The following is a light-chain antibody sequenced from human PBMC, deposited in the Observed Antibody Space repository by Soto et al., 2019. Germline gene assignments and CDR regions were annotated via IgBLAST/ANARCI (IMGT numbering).Light chain of an antibody. CDR3: QQRSDWPLL. J-gene: IGKJ4*01. Sequence: EIVLTQSPATLSLSPGGRATLSCRASQSVSSHLTWYQHIPGQAPRLLIYDASTRANGIPDRFSGSGSGTDFTLTISSLEPEDFAVYYCQQRSDWPLLFGGGTRVEIK. V-gene: IGKV3-11*01. CDR2: DAS. CDR1: QSVSSH.